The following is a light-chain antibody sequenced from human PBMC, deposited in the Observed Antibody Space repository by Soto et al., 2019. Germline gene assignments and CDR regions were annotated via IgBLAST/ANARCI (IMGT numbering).Light chain of an antibody. Sequence: EIVLTQSPGTLSLSPGERATLSCRASQSVSSSYLAWYQQKPGQAPRLIIYGASSRATGIPDRFRGSGSGTDFALTISRLEPEDFAVYYCQEYGSSPPITFGQGTRLEIK. J-gene: IGKJ5*01. CDR1: QSVSSSY. CDR2: GAS. CDR3: QEYGSSPPIT. V-gene: IGKV3-20*01.